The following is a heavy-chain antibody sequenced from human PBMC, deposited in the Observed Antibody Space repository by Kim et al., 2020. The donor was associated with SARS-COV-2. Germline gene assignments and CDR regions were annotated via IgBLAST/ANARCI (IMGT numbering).Heavy chain of an antibody. CDR3: AREVVGATNYYGMDV. D-gene: IGHD1-26*01. J-gene: IGHJ6*02. V-gene: IGHV4-34*01. Sequence: PSLKSRVTISVDTSKNQFSLKLSSVTAADTAVYYCAREVVGATNYYGMDVWGQGTTVTVSS.